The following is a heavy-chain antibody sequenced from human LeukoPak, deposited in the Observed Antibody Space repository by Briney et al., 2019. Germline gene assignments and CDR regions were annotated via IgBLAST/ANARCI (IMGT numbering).Heavy chain of an antibody. V-gene: IGHV4-59*08. CDR2: TYKSATT. Sequence: SETLSVTCTAPGDSIRSAYWSSIWHGPRPGLLFIGYTYKSATTNYNPSLKSRVTISADTSKNQLSLKVSSVTAADTAVYYCASARDYDGGYDIWGQGTMVTVSS. CDR3: ASARDYDGGYDI. D-gene: IGHD4-23*01. CDR1: GDSIRSAY. J-gene: IGHJ3*02.